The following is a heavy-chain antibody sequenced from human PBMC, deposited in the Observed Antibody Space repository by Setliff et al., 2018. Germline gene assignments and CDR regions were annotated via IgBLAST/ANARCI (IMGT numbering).Heavy chain of an antibody. CDR3: ARTXXXSGCYAGLES. D-gene: IGHD6-19*01. CDR2: IWDDGSEK. J-gene: IGHJ4*02. CDR1: GFTFRTDG. V-gene: IGHV3-33*08. Sequence: PGGSLRLSCAASGFTFRTDGMRWGRQAPGKGLEWVAVIWDDGSEKYYVDSGXGRFTISRXNSKNTLYLQMNXLXPEXTAVYXXARTXXXSGCYAGLESWGQGTPVTVSS.